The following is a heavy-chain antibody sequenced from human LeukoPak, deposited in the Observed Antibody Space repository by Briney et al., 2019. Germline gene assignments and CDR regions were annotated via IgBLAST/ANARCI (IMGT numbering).Heavy chain of an antibody. CDR1: GGSIRSSSSDYY. V-gene: IGHV4-39*01. CDR3: ARHRHSHHYDY. J-gene: IGHJ4*02. D-gene: IGHD5-18*01. Sequence: KSSETLSLTCSVSGGSIRSSSSDYYWGWVRKPPGKGLEWIGSMSYSLTTYYNPSLNTPLTISADTSNNQFSLKLTSVTAADTAVHYCARHRHSHHYDYWGQGTLVTVSS. CDR2: MSYSLTT.